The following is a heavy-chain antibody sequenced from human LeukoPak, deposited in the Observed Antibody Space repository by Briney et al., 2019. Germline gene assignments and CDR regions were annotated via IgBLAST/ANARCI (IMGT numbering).Heavy chain of an antibody. Sequence: ASVRVSCKASGYSFTNYAMHCVRQAPGQRLEWMGWINGGNGNTKYSQKFQGRVTITRDTSASTAYMEVSSLRSEDTAVYYCARDSLPTFYHDGSGYSDWFDPWGQGTLVTVSS. J-gene: IGHJ5*02. V-gene: IGHV1-3*01. CDR1: GYSFTNYA. CDR2: INGGNGNT. CDR3: ARDSLPTFYHDGSGYSDWFDP. D-gene: IGHD3-22*01.